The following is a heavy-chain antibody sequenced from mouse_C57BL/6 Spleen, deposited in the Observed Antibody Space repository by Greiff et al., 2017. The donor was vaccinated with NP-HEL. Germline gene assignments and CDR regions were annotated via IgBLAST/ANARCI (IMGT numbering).Heavy chain of an antibody. CDR1: GFTFSDYY. D-gene: IGHD2-5*01. Sequence: EVKLVESEGGLVQPGSSMKLSCTASGFTFSDYYMAWVRQVPEKGLEWVANINYDGSSTYYLDSLKSRFIISRDNAKNILYLQMSSLKSEDTATYYCARGGGYYSNYLFAMDYWGQGTSVTVSS. V-gene: IGHV5-16*01. CDR2: INYDGSST. CDR3: ARGGGYYSNYLFAMDY. J-gene: IGHJ4*01.